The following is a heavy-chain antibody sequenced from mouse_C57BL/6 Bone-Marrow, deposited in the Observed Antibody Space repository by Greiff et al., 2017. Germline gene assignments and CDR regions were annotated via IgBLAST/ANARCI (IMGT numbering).Heavy chain of an antibody. Sequence: DVKLVESGGGLVKPGGSLKLSCAASGFTFSSYTMSWVRQTPEKRLEWVATISGGGGNTYYPDSVKGRFTISRDNAKNTLYLQMSSLRSEDTALYYCARLSYYYGSSSYYAMDYWGQGTSVTVSS. CDR3: ARLSYYYGSSSYYAMDY. CDR2: ISGGGGNT. D-gene: IGHD1-1*01. V-gene: IGHV5-9*01. CDR1: GFTFSSYT. J-gene: IGHJ4*01.